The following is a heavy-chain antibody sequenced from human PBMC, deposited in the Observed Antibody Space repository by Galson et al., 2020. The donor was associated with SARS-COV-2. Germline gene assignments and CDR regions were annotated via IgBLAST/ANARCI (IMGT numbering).Heavy chain of an antibody. D-gene: IGHD5-18*01. CDR1: GFTFSNFA. V-gene: IGHV3-30-3*01. Sequence: GGSLRLSCAASGFTFSNFAMHWVRQAPDKGLQWVAVISFDGTNKYYADSVKGRFTISRDNSKNMLYLQMNSLRTEDTAVYFCARDRTALATDYYYYGMDVWGQGTSVTVSS. CDR2: ISFDGTNK. J-gene: IGHJ6*02. CDR3: ARDRTALATDYYYYGMDV.